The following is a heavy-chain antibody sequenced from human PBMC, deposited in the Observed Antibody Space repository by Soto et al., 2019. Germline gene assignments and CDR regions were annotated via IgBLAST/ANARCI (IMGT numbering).Heavy chain of an antibody. CDR2: ISYDGSNK. CDR1: GFTFSSYG. Sequence: QVQLVESGGGVVQPGRSLRLSCAASGFTFSSYGMHWVRQAPGKGLEWVAVISYDGSNKYYADSVKGRFTISRDNSKNILYLHMNSLRVEVTAVYYCAKDEEWFGEPNALDVWGQGTTVTVSS. D-gene: IGHD3-10*01. J-gene: IGHJ6*02. V-gene: IGHV3-30*18. CDR3: AKDEEWFGEPNALDV.